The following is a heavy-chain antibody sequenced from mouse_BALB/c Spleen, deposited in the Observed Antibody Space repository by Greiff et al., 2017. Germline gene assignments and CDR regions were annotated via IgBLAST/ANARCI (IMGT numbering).Heavy chain of an antibody. J-gene: IGHJ4*01. Sequence: QVQLQQSGPELVKPGASVKMSCKASGYTFTSYWMHWVKQRPGQGLEWIGYINPSTGYTEYNQKFKDKATLTADKSSSTAYMQLSSLTSEDSAVYYCARRGSTMIRYYAMDYWGQGTSVTVSS. D-gene: IGHD2-4*01. CDR1: GYTFTSYW. CDR3: ARRGSTMIRYYAMDY. V-gene: IGHV1-7*01. CDR2: INPSTGYT.